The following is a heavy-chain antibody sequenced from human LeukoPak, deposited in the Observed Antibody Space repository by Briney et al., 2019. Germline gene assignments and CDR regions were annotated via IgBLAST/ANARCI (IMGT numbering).Heavy chain of an antibody. Sequence: SGGSLRLSCAASGFTFSSYAMGWVRQAPGKGLEWVSVISGGGGVTSSADSVKGRFTISRDNSKSTLFLLMNSLRAEDTAVYYCAKRHDSGGYYYFDFWGQGTLVTVSS. CDR2: ISGGGGVT. J-gene: IGHJ4*02. V-gene: IGHV3-23*01. D-gene: IGHD2-21*01. CDR3: AKRHDSGGYYYFDF. CDR1: GFTFSSYA.